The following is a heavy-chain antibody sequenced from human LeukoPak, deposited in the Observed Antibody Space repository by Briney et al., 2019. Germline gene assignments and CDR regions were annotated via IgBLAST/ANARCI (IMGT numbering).Heavy chain of an antibody. V-gene: IGHV1-2*02. CDR2: INPNSGGT. Sequence: ASVKVSCKASGYTFTGYYMHWVRQAPGQGLEWMGWINPNSGGTNYAQKFQGRVTITRDTSISTAYMELSRLRSDDTAVYYCARAAAPADAFDIWGQGTMVTVSS. J-gene: IGHJ3*02. CDR3: ARAAAPADAFDI. CDR1: GYTFTGYY. D-gene: IGHD6-13*01.